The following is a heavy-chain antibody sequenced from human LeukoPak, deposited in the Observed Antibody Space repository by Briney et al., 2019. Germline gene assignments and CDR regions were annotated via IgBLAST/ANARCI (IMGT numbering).Heavy chain of an antibody. J-gene: IGHJ4*02. Sequence: ASVKVSCTASGYTFTSYGISWVRQAPGQGLEWMGWINPNSGGTNYAQKFQGRVTMTRDTSISTAYMELSRLRSDDTAVYYCARGGYRLGYCSGGSCYTVDYWGQGTLVTVSS. V-gene: IGHV1-2*02. CDR1: GYTFTSYG. CDR3: ARGGYRLGYCSGGSCYTVDY. D-gene: IGHD2-15*01. CDR2: INPNSGGT.